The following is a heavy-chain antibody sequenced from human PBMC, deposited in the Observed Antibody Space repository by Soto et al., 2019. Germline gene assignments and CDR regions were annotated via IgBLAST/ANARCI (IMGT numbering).Heavy chain of an antibody. CDR1: GYTFTGYY. D-gene: IGHD2-2*01. CDR3: ARGVVPAAMSLVDDAFDI. V-gene: IGHV1-2*04. J-gene: IGHJ3*02. CDR2: INPNSGGT. Sequence: ASVKVSCKASGYTFTGYYMHWVRQAPGQGLEWMGWINPNSGGTNYAQKFQGWVTMTRDTSISTAYMELSRLRSDDTAVYYCARGVVPAAMSLVDDAFDIWGQGTMVTVSS.